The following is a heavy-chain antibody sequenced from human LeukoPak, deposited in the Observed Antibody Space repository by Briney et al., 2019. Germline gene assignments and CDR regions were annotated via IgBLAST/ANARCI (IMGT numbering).Heavy chain of an antibody. CDR1: GYTFTGYY. CDR3: ARDRPGGSYYDL. CDR2: INPNSGGT. D-gene: IGHD1-26*01. Sequence: GASVKVSCKASGYTFTGYYMHWVRQAPGQGLEWMGRINPNSGGTNYAQKFQGRVTMTTDTSTSTAYMELRSLRSDDTAVYYCARDRPGGSYYDLWGQGTLVTVSS. J-gene: IGHJ4*02. V-gene: IGHV1-2*06.